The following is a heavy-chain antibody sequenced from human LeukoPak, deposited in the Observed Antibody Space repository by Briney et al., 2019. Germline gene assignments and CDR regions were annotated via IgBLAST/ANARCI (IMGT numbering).Heavy chain of an antibody. CDR3: ARIVGSEGYSSGWYDY. CDR1: GDSISAGNYY. V-gene: IGHV4-61*02. J-gene: IGHJ4*02. Sequence: SETLSLTCTVSGDSISAGNYYWSWIRQPAGKGLEWVGRAYDTGSTWHSPSLKDRVTISIDTSKNQFSLNLNSVTAADTAVYFCARIVGSEGYSSGWYDYSGPGILVTVSS. D-gene: IGHD6-19*01. CDR2: AYDTGST.